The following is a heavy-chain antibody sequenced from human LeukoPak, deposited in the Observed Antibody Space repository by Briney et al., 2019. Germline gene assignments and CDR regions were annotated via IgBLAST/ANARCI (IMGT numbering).Heavy chain of an antibody. CDR1: GYTFTSYD. J-gene: IGHJ3*02. Sequence: ASVKVSCKASGYTFTSYDINWVRQATGQGLEWMGWVNPNSGNTGYAQKFQGRVTMTRNTSISTAYMELSSLRSEDTAVYYCARGRSGYDLDAFDIWGQGTMVTVSS. CDR3: ARGRSGYDLDAFDI. D-gene: IGHD5-12*01. CDR2: VNPNSGNT. V-gene: IGHV1-8*01.